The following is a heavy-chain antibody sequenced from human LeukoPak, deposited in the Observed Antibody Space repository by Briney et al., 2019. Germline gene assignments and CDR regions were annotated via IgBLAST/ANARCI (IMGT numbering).Heavy chain of an antibody. V-gene: IGHV3-23*01. CDR2: ISGGGGST. D-gene: IGHD2-2*01. Sequence: PGGSLRLSCAASGFTFTSYSMNWVRQAPGKGLEWVSTISGGGGSTYYADSVKGRFTISRDNSKNTLYLQMNSLRAEDTAVYYCARGVGYCSSTSCRSRFDPWGQGTLVTVSS. J-gene: IGHJ5*02. CDR3: ARGVGYCSSTSCRSRFDP. CDR1: GFTFTSYS.